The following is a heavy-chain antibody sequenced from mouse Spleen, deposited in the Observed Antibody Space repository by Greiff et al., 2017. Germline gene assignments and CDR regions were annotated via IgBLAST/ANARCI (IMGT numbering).Heavy chain of an antibody. D-gene: IGHD1-1*01. Sequence: VQLQQSGPELVKPGASVKISCKASGYSFTGYFMNWVMQSHGKSLEWIGRINPYNGDTFYNQKFKGKATLTVDKSSSTAHMELRSLASEDSAVYYCARNYYGSSYGAMDYWGQGTSVTVSS. V-gene: IGHV1-20*02. CDR1: GYSFTGYF. J-gene: IGHJ4*01. CDR3: ARNYYGSSYGAMDY. CDR2: INPYNGDT.